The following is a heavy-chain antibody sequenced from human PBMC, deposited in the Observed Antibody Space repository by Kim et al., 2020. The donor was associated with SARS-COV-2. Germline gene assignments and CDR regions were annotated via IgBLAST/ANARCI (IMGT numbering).Heavy chain of an antibody. D-gene: IGHD2-15*01. V-gene: IGHV6-1*01. CDR3: TRRTWRVYEGYFDY. J-gene: IGHJ4*02. Sequence: YAVSVQTRVTINPDTSKNLVSLQLISVTPEDTAVYYCTRRTWRVYEGYFDYWGQGSLVTVSS.